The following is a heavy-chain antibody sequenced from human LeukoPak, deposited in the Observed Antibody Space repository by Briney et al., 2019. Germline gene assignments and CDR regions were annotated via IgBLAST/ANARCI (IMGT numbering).Heavy chain of an antibody. CDR2: INSDGSST. CDR3: ARADLLWPYYYYMDV. Sequence: GGSLRLSCAASGFTFSSYWMHWVRQAPGKGLVWVSRINSDGSSTSYADSVKGRFTISRDNAKNTLYLQMNSLRAEDTAVYYCARADLLWPYYYYMDVWGKGTTVSVSS. J-gene: IGHJ6*03. CDR1: GFTFSSYW. V-gene: IGHV3-74*01. D-gene: IGHD2-21*01.